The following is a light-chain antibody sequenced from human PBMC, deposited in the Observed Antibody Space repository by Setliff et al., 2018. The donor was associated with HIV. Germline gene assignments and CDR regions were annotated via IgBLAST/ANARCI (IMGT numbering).Light chain of an antibody. Sequence: IRIPQSPSTLYASTGDRVNITCRASQNIGNKLGWYQQNPGKAPRLLMYGSSTLQSGVPSRFGSSGSGTDFTLTVSCLQSEDFATYYCQHYYNYPWTFGPGTKMDIK. V-gene: IGKV1-8*01. CDR3: QHYYNYPWT. J-gene: IGKJ1*01. CDR2: GSS. CDR1: QNIGNK.